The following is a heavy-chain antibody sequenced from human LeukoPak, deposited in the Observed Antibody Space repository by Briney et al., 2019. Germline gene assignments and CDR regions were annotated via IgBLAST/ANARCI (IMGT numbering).Heavy chain of an antibody. V-gene: IGHV1-69*05. CDR1: GGTFSSYA. CDR2: IIPIFGTA. D-gene: IGHD3-9*01. CDR3: ARVVLTGYYNQYYFDY. Sequence: SVKVSCKASGGTFSSYAISWVRQATGQGLEWMGRIIPIFGTANYAQKFQGRVTITTDESTSTAYMELSSLRSEDTAVYYCARVVLTGYYNQYYFDYWGQGTLVTVSS. J-gene: IGHJ4*02.